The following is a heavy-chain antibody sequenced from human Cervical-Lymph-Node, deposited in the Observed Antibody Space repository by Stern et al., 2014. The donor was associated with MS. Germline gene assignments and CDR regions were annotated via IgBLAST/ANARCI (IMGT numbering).Heavy chain of an antibody. D-gene: IGHD3-22*01. CDR2: IYYSGST. J-gene: IGHJ4*02. CDR1: GGSISSCGFY. CDR3: ARAQYDSSGYRFDY. Sequence: QVQLQESGPGLVKPSQTLSLTCTVSGGSISSCGFYWSRLRPHPGQGRGWVVYIYYSGSTYYNPSLKSRVTISVDTSKNQFSLKLSSVTAADTAVYYCARAQYDSSGYRFDYWGQGTLVTVSS. V-gene: IGHV4-31*03.